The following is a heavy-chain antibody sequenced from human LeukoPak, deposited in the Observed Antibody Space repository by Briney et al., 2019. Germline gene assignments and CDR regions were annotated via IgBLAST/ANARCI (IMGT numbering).Heavy chain of an antibody. J-gene: IGHJ5*02. D-gene: IGHD2-2*01. CDR2: IYHSGST. Sequence: PGGSLRLSCAASGFTFSSYWMSWVRQAPGKGLEWIGEIYHSGSTNYNPSLKSRVTISVDKSKNQFSLKLSSVTAADTAVYYCARDRRYCSSTSCYWDQGGAKNWFDPWGQGTLVTVSS. CDR1: GFTFSSYW. CDR3: ARDRRYCSSTSCYWDQGGAKNWFDP. V-gene: IGHV4-4*02.